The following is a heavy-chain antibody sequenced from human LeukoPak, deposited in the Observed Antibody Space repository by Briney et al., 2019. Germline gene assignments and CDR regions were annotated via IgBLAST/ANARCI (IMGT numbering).Heavy chain of an antibody. J-gene: IGHJ4*02. D-gene: IGHD3-16*02. CDR2: ISESGST. CDR3: ARDPVIPGLVGDPV. V-gene: IGHV4-59*01. Sequence: SETLSLTCTVSGGSISFYHWSWIRQSPGKELEWIGDISESGSTNYMPSLKSRVTISVDTSNQFSLKLSSVTAADTAVYYCARDPVIPGLVGDPVWGQGTLVTVSS. CDR1: GGSISFYH.